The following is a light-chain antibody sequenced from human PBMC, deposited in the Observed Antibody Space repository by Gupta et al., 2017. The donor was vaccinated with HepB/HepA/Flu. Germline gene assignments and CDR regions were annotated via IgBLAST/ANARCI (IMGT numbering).Light chain of an antibody. CDR1: QSIRNY. CDR3: LQGLTTPIT. J-gene: IGKJ5*01. V-gene: IGKV1-39*01. Sequence: DIQMTQSPSSLSASVGDRVTITCRASQSIRNYLNWYQHKPGKAPKLLIYSASTLQNEVPSRFSGSGSGTEFTLTISSLQPEDFAAYYCLQGLTTPITFGQGTLLEIK. CDR2: SAS.